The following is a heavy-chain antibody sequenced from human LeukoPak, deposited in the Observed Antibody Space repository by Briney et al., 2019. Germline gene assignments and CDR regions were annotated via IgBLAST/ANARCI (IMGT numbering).Heavy chain of an antibody. V-gene: IGHV4-34*01. CDR1: GGSFSGYY. CDR3: ARGAAGTLSPYYYYMDV. D-gene: IGHD6-13*01. CDR2: INHSGST. Sequence: SETLSLTCAVYGGSFSGYYWSWIRQPPGKGLEWIGEINHSGSTNYNPSLKSRVTISVDTSKNQFSLKLSSVTAADTAVYYCARGAAGTLSPYYYYMDVWGKGTTVTVSS. J-gene: IGHJ6*03.